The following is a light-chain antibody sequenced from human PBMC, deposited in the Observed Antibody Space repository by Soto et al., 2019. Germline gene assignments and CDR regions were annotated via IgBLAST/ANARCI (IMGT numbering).Light chain of an antibody. CDR1: QSVSSF. CDR2: DAS. J-gene: IGKJ4*01. Sequence: EIVLTQSPATLSLSPGERATLSCRASQSVSSFFAWYQQKPGQAPRLLIYDASNRAAGIPARFSGSGSGTDFTLNISSLEPEDFAVYYCQQRSNWPLTFGGGTKVEIK. CDR3: QQRSNWPLT. V-gene: IGKV3-11*01.